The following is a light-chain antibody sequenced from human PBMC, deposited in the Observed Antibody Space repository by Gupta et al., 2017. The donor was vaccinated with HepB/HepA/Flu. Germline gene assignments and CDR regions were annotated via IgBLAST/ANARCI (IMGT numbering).Light chain of an antibody. V-gene: IGKV3-11*01. Sequence: EVVLTQSPATLSLSPGERATLSCRASQIIATYLAWYQQKPGQAPRLLNYDASNRAAGIPARFSGSGSGTDFTLTISSREPEDFGVYYCQHRINWPLTFGGGTKVEIK. J-gene: IGKJ4*01. CDR1: QIIATY. CDR2: DAS. CDR3: QHRINWPLT.